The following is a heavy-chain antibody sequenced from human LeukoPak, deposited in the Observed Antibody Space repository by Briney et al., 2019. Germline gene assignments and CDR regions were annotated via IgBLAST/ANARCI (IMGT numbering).Heavy chain of an antibody. CDR2: ISGSGGST. V-gene: IGHV3-23*01. CDR3: AKDGGPGYCSSTSCYPLSDY. CDR1: GFTFSSYA. J-gene: IGHJ4*02. D-gene: IGHD2-2*01. Sequence: GGSLRLSCAASGFTFSSYAMSWVRQAPGKGLEWVSAISGSGGSTYYADSVKGRFTISRDNSKNTLYLQMNSLRAEDTAVYYCAKDGGPGYCSSTSCYPLSDYWGQGTLVTVSS.